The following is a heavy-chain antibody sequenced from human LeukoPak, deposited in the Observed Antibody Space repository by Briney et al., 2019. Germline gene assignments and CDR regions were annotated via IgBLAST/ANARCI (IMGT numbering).Heavy chain of an antibody. CDR2: IYYSGST. CDR3: ARARDGYNLDYYCYYMDV. Sequence: PSETLSLTCTVSGGSISSSSYYWGWIRQPPGKGLEWIGSIYYSGSTYYNPSLKSRVTISVDTSKNQFSLKLSSVTAADTAVYYCARARDGYNLDYYCYYMDVWGKGTTVTISS. D-gene: IGHD5-24*01. V-gene: IGHV4-39*07. CDR1: GGSISSSSYY. J-gene: IGHJ6*03.